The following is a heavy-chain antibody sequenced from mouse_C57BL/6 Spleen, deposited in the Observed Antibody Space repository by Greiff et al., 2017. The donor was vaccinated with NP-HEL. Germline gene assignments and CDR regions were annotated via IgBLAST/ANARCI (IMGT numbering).Heavy chain of an antibody. Sequence: VQLQQSGAELVRPGTSVKLSCKASGYTFTSYWMHWVKQRPGQGLEWIGVIDPSDSYTNYNQKFKGKATLTVDTSSSTAYMQLSSLTSEDSAVYYCASLNYYGSSPCDYWGQGTTLTVSS. J-gene: IGHJ2*01. D-gene: IGHD1-1*01. CDR1: GYTFTSYW. CDR3: ASLNYYGSSPCDY. V-gene: IGHV1-59*01. CDR2: IDPSDSYT.